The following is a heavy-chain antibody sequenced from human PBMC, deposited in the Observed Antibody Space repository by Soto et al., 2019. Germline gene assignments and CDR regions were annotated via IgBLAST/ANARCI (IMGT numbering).Heavy chain of an antibody. CDR1: GFTFSSYS. V-gene: IGHV3-48*01. CDR2: ISSSSSTI. J-gene: IGHJ6*02. Sequence: LRLSCAASGFTFSSYSMNWVRQVPGKGLEWVSYISSSSSTIYYADSVKGRFTISRDNAKNSLYLQMNSLRAEDTAVYYCAREGFYYYYGMDVWGQGTTVTVSS. CDR3: AREGFYYYYGMDV.